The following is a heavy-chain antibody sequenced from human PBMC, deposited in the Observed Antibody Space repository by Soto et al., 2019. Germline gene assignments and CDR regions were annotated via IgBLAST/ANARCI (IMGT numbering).Heavy chain of an antibody. CDR3: ARGAHTPLDVLLWFGYVDF. CDR1: GYTFTTYY. J-gene: IGHJ4*02. V-gene: IGHV1-46*01. CDR2: INPSGGST. D-gene: IGHD3-10*01. Sequence: GASVKVSCKASGYTFTTYYVNWVRQAPGQGLEWMGIINPSGGSTSYSQKFQGRVTMTRDTSTSTVYMKLSSLRSEDTAVYYCARGAHTPLDVLLWFGYVDFWGQGTLVTVSS.